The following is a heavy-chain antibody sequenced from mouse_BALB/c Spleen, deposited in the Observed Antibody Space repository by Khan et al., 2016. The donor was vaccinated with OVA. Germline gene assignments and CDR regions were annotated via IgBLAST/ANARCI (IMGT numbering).Heavy chain of an antibody. V-gene: IGHV9-3-1*01. CDR1: GYTLTNYG. D-gene: IGHD2-1*01. CDR3: ARSNGNYCFAY. CDR2: INTYTGEP. Sequence: QIQLVQSGPELKKPGETVKISCKASGYTLTNYGMNWVKQAPGKGLKWMGWINTYTGEPTYAEDFKGRIAFSLESSARTAYLQINNHKNDDTATYFCARSNGNYCFAYWGQGTLVTVSA. J-gene: IGHJ3*01.